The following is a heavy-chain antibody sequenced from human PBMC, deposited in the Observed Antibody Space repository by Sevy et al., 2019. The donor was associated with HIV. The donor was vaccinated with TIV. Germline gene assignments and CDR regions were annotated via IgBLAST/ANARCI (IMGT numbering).Heavy chain of an antibody. CDR3: AKRRVQSGLSGGGANNGMDV. V-gene: IGHV3-23*01. J-gene: IGHJ6*02. D-gene: IGHD2-8*02. CDR1: GFPFSNFA. CDR2: LIGGGSST. Sequence: GGSLRLSCAASGFPFSNFAMSWVRQAPGKGLEWVSTLIGGGSSTYYADSVTGRFIISRDNSRNTLYLQMNSLRAEDMAIYYCAKRRVQSGLSGGGANNGMDVCGRGTTVTVSS.